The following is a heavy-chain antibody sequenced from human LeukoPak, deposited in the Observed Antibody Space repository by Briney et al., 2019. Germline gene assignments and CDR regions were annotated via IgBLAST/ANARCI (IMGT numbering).Heavy chain of an antibody. D-gene: IGHD6-19*01. J-gene: IGHJ4*02. CDR3: ARRMPAGTVDY. CDR1: GGSISSHY. Sequence: SETLSLTCTVSGGSISSHYWSWIRQPPGKGLEWIGYMYYTGSTNYNPSLKSRVTISVDTSKSQFSLRLNSVTAADTAVYYCARRMPAGTVDYWGQGTLVTVSS. V-gene: IGHV4-59*11. CDR2: MYYTGST.